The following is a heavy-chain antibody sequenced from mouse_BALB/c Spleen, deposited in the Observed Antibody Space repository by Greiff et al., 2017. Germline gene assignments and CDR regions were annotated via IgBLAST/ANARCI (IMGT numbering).Heavy chain of an antibody. D-gene: IGHD2-14*01. Sequence: LVESGPGLVAPSQSLSITCTVSGFSLTSYDISWIRQPPGKGLEWLGVIWTGGGTNYNSAFMSRLSISKDNSKSQVFLKMNSLQTDDTAIYYCVRDKAGYYRYDDGDYYAMDYWGQGTSVTVSS. CDR2: IWTGGGT. CDR1: GFSLTSYD. V-gene: IGHV2-9-2*01. CDR3: VRDKAGYYRYDDGDYYAMDY. J-gene: IGHJ4*01.